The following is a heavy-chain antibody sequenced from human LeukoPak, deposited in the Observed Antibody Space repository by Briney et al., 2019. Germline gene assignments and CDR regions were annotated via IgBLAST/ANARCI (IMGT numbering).Heavy chain of an antibody. Sequence: PETLSLTCAVYGGSFSTNYCNWIRQPPGKGLEWIGEIDHSGSTSYNPSLKSRVTISVGTSKNQFSLNLNSVTAADTAVYYCDLHNYDGSRLRDFWGQGTLVTVSS. V-gene: IGHV4-34*01. J-gene: IGHJ4*02. D-gene: IGHD3-22*01. CDR3: DLHNYDGSRLRDF. CDR1: GGSFSTNY. CDR2: IDHSGST.